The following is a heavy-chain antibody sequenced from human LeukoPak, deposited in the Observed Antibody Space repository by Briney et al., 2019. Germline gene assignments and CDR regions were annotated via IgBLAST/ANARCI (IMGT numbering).Heavy chain of an antibody. J-gene: IGHJ4*02. Sequence: GGSLRLSCAASGFTFSSYAMSWVRQAPGKGLEWVSAISGSGGSTYYADSVKGRFTISRDNSKNTLYLQMNSLRAEDTAVYYCAKALKVRGVILPFDYWGQGTLVTVSS. CDR2: ISGSGGST. CDR3: AKALKVRGVILPFDY. D-gene: IGHD3-10*01. V-gene: IGHV3-23*01. CDR1: GFTFSSYA.